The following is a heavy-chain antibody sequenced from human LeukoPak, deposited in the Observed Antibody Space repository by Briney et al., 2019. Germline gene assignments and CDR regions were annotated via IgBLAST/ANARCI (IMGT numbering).Heavy chain of an antibody. CDR3: ARDLPQYSSGWYVYY. J-gene: IGHJ4*02. CDR1: GFTFSSYG. CDR2: IWYDGSNK. Sequence: GGSLRLSCAASGFTFSSYGMHWVRQAPGKGLEWVAVIWYDGSNKYYADSVKGRFTISRDNSKNTLYLQMNSLRAEDTAVYYCARDLPQYSSGWYVYYWGQGTLVTVSS. V-gene: IGHV3-33*01. D-gene: IGHD6-19*01.